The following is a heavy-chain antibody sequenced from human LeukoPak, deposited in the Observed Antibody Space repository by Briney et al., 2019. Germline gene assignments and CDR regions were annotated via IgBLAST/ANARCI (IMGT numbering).Heavy chain of an antibody. D-gene: IGHD2-2*01. CDR2: IYYSGST. J-gene: IGHJ6*02. V-gene: IGHV4-59*01. CDR1: GGSISSYY. Sequence: PSGTLSLTCTVSGGSISSYYWSWIRQPPGKGLEWIGYIYYSGSTNYNPSLKSRVTISVDTSKNQFSLKLSSVTAADTAVYYCARGCSSTSCYGYYYYYGMDVWGQGTTVTVSS. CDR3: ARGCSSTSCYGYYYYYGMDV.